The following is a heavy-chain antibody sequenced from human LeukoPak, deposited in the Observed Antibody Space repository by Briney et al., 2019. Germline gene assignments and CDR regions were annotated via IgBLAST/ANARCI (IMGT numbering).Heavy chain of an antibody. D-gene: IGHD3-10*01. Sequence: NPSETMSVTSAVSGASVSSDGFWWNWVRQPPVKGLEWFGQIGYSGTTNYKPSLKSRLTISTDASKSHFSLRLTSVTPADTAVYYCARIGGVFHHWGQGTLVTVFS. CDR3: ARIGGVFHH. CDR1: GASVSSDGFW. CDR2: IGYSGTT. J-gene: IGHJ1*01. V-gene: IGHV4-61*03.